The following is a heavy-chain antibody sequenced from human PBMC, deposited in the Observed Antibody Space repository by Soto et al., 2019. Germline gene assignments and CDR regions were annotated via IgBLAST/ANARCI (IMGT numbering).Heavy chain of an antibody. J-gene: IGHJ3*02. D-gene: IGHD2-21*01. CDR3: AKDRDAIEMVDACGI. CDR1: GFAFSGYA. V-gene: IGHV3-23*01. CDR2: ISGSGDIT. Sequence: EVQLLESGGGLVQPGGSLRLSCAASGFAFSGYAMTWVRQAPGQGLDWVSAISGSGDITYYADSVKGRFTISRDNSKNTLYLQLNSLRAEDTAIYYCAKDRDAIEMVDACGIWGQGTMVTVSS.